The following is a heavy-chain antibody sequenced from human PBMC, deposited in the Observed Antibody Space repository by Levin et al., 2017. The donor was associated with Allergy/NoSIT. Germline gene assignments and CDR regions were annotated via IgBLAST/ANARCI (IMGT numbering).Heavy chain of an antibody. V-gene: IGHV4-34*01. CDR2: INHSGST. CDR3: ASGGGRITMVRGAFDY. D-gene: IGHD3-10*01. CDR1: GGSFSGYY. J-gene: IGHJ4*02. Sequence: SETLSLTCAVYGGSFSGYYWSWIRQPPGKGLEWIGEINHSGSTNYNPSLKSRVTISVDTSKNQFSLKLSSVTAADTAVYYCASGGGRITMVRGAFDYWGQGTLVTVSS.